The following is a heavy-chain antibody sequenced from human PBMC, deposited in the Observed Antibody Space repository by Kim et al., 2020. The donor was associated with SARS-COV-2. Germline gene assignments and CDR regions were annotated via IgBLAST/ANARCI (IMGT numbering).Heavy chain of an antibody. D-gene: IGHD2-15*01. CDR1: GGSFSGYY. CDR3: ARYRVLYCSGGSCYRATFDY. V-gene: IGHV4-34*01. J-gene: IGHJ4*02. Sequence: SQTLSLTCAVYGGSFSGYYWSWIRQPPGKGLEWIGEINHSGSTNYNPSLKSRVTISVDTSKNQFSLKLSPVTAADTAVYYCARYRVLYCSGGSCYRATFDYWGQGTLVTVSS. CDR2: INHSGST.